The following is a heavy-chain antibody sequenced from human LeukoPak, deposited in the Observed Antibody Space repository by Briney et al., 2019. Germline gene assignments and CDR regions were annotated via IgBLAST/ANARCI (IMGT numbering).Heavy chain of an antibody. J-gene: IGHJ4*02. CDR1: GGSISSGSYY. CDR3: ARVSLRYYYDSSGYYDY. V-gene: IGHV4-61*02. CDR2: IYTSGST. D-gene: IGHD3-22*01. Sequence: PSQTLSLTCTVSGGSISSGSYYWSWIRQPAGKGLEWIGRIYTSGSTNYNPSLKSRVTISVDTSKNQFSLKLSSVTAADTAVYYCARVSLRYYYDSSGYYDYWGQGTLVTVSS.